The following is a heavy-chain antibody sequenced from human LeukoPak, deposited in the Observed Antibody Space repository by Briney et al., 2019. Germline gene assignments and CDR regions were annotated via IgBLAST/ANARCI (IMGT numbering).Heavy chain of an antibody. D-gene: IGHD3-10*01. Sequence: ASVKVSCKASGYTFTSYDINWVRQATGQGLEWMGWMNPNSGNTGYAQKFQGRVTITRNTSISTAYMELSSLRSEDTAVYYCARGNGVLLWFGTTNWFDPWGQGTLVTVSS. CDR2: MNPNSGNT. CDR3: ARGNGVLLWFGTTNWFDP. V-gene: IGHV1-8*01. CDR1: GYTFTSYD. J-gene: IGHJ5*02.